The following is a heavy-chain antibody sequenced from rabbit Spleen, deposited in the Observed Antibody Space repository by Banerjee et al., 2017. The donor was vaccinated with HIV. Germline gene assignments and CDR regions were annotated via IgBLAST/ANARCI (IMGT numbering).Heavy chain of an antibody. D-gene: IGHD4-1*01. Sequence: QQQLVESGGGLVKPGASLTLTCTASGFSFSSSYWICWVRQAPGKGLEWIACIYTGSSGSTYYASWAKGRFTISKTSSTTVTLQMTSLTAADTATYFCARAYSGGSSNVLNVGYYGMDLWGQGTLVTVS. CDR2: IYTGSSGST. V-gene: IGHV1S45*01. J-gene: IGHJ6*01. CDR1: GFSFSSSYW. CDR3: ARAYSGGSSNVLNVGYYGMDL.